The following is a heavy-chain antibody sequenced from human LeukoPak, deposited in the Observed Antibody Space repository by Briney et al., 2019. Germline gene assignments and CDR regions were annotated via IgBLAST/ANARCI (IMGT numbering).Heavy chain of an antibody. V-gene: IGHV3-64*01. Sequence: PGGSLRLSCEASGFTFSSYDMHWVRQAPGKGLEYVSAISSNGGSTYYANSVKGRFTISRDNSKNTLYLQMGSLRAEDMAVYYCARASGYYYPYFDYWGQGTLVTVSS. CDR2: ISSNGGST. CDR3: ARASGYYYPYFDY. D-gene: IGHD3-22*01. J-gene: IGHJ4*02. CDR1: GFTFSSYD.